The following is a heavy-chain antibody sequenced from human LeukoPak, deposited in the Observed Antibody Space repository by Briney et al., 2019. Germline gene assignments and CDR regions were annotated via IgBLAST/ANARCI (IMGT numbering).Heavy chain of an antibody. Sequence: GASVKVSCKASGYTFTAYYMHRVRQAPGQGLEWMGWINPHSGGTNFAQKFQGRVTMTRDTSITTAHMELSRLTSDDTAMYYCAREIPCSSSSCLDYWGQGTLVTVSS. D-gene: IGHD2-2*01. V-gene: IGHV1-2*02. CDR2: INPHSGGT. J-gene: IGHJ4*02. CDR1: GYTFTAYY. CDR3: AREIPCSSSSCLDY.